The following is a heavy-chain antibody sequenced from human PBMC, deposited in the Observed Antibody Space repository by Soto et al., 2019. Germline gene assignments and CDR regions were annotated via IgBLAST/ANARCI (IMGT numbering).Heavy chain of an antibody. J-gene: IGHJ5*02. CDR1: GFTFSDYY. CDR3: AKVEGYKGNYEVDP. V-gene: IGHV3-11*06. D-gene: IGHD1-7*01. Sequence: GGSLRLSCAASGFTFSDYYMSWIRQAPGKGLEWVSYISDSSSNTNYGDSVKGRFTISRDNAKNLLYLQMNSLRAEDTAVYYCAKVEGYKGNYEVDPWGQGTLGTVS. CDR2: ISDSSSNT.